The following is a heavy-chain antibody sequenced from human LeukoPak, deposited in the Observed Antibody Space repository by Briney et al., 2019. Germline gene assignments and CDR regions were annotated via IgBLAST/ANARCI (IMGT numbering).Heavy chain of an antibody. CDR1: GCSINNYY. Sequence: SGTLSLTCTVSGCSINNYYWSWVRQPPGEGLEWVAFFHHSGNNSYNPSAKGRVPISFDQSKNHLSLVLRSVTAAYTATYYCATVLYGSNGFDYWGQGTLVTVAA. CDR2: FHHSGNN. V-gene: IGHV4-59*01. J-gene: IGHJ4*02. CDR3: ATVLYGSNGFDY. D-gene: IGHD3-22*01.